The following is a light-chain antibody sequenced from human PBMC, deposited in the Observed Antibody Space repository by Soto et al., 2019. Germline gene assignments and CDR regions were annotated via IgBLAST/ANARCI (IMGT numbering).Light chain of an antibody. Sequence: IVLTQSPANLSVSPGERVNLSCRASENVGTNLAWYQQRPGQPPRLLIYGSSTRATGISATFSGSGSRTEFTLTISSLQSEDSAVYYCQQYNNWGLSFGGGTRVEIK. CDR1: ENVGTN. CDR2: GSS. CDR3: QQYNNWGLS. V-gene: IGKV3D-15*01. J-gene: IGKJ4*01.